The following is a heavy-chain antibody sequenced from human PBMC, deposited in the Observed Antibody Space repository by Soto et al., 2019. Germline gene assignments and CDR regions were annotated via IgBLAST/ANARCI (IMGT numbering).Heavy chain of an antibody. V-gene: IGHV4-30-4*01. CDR2: IFHSGSA. CDR1: GASISSSAYY. CDR3: SRYTFGHDREYHYAMDV. J-gene: IGHJ6*02. Sequence: QVQLQESGPGLVKPSQTLSLTCTVSGASISSSAYYWSWVRQPPGKGLEWIGYIFHSGSAYYNPSLKSRVNIAVDTSKNQFSLKLTSVTAAETAVFYCSRYTFGHDREYHYAMDVWGQGTTVTVSS. D-gene: IGHD3-10*02.